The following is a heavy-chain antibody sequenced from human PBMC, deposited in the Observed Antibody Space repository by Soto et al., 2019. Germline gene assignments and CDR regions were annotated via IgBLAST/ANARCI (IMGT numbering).Heavy chain of an antibody. Sequence: GASVKVSCKTSGSTFSTYSIVWVRQAPGEGLEWVGGIIPLFGTANYAQKFQDRVTITADKSTNTAFMEPSSLKSEDTAMYYCASSSGNNYGVGTNYYFDYWGQGTLVTVSS. CDR2: IIPLFGTA. D-gene: IGHD1-26*01. V-gene: IGHV1-69*06. J-gene: IGHJ4*02. CDR3: ASSSGNNYGVGTNYYFDY. CDR1: GSTFSTYS.